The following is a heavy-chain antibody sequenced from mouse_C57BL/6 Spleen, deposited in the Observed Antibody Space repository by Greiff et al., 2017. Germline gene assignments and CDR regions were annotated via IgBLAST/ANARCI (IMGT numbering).Heavy chain of an antibody. Sequence: QVQLQQSGAELVRPGASVTLSCKASGYTFTDYEMHWVKQTPVHGLEWIGAIDPETGGTAYNQKFKGKAILTADKSSSTAYMELRSLTSEDSAVYYCTRRGLYYGSSYYYFDYWGQGTTRTVSS. V-gene: IGHV1-15*01. CDR1: GYTFTDYE. D-gene: IGHD1-1*01. CDR3: TRRGLYYGSSYYYFDY. J-gene: IGHJ2*01. CDR2: IDPETGGT.